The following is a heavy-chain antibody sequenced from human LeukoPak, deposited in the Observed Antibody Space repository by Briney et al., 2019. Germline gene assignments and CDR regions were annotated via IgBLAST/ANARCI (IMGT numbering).Heavy chain of an antibody. J-gene: IGHJ6*03. CDR2: IYYSGST. D-gene: IGHD1-26*01. CDR1: GGSISSYY. CDR3: AGDGGSYLDYYYYMDV. Sequence: SETLSLTCTVSGGSISSYYWSWIRQPPGKGLEWIGYIYYSGSTSYNPSLKSRVTISVNTSKNQLPFQLSSVTAADTAVYYCAGDGGSYLDYYYYMDVWGKGTTVTISS. V-gene: IGHV4-59*01.